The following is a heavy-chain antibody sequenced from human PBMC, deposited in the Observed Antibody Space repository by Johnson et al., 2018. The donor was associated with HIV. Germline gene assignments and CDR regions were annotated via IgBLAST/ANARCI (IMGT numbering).Heavy chain of an antibody. J-gene: IGHJ3*02. CDR2: ISYDGSYK. Sequence: QVQLVESGGGLVQPGGSLRLSCAASGFIFSSYAIHWVRLAPGKGLEWVAVISYDGSYKFYADAVKGRFTISRDNSKNTLYLQMNSLRAEDTAVYYCARACRDGYTCDAFDIWGQGTMVTVSS. CDR3: ARACRDGYTCDAFDI. V-gene: IGHV3-30*04. D-gene: IGHD5-24*01. CDR1: GFIFSSYA.